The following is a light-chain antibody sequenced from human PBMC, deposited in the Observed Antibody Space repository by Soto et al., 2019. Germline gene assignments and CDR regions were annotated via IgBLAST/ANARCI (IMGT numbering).Light chain of an antibody. J-gene: IGKJ1*01. CDR3: QQYNNWPLT. V-gene: IGKV3-15*01. CDR1: QSVSNN. Sequence: EIVMTQSPATLSVSPGERATLSCRASQSVSNNLAWYQQKPGQAPRLLIYGASTRATGIPARLSGSGSGTEFTLTISSLLSEDCAVYYCQQYNNWPLTFGQGTKVEIK. CDR2: GAS.